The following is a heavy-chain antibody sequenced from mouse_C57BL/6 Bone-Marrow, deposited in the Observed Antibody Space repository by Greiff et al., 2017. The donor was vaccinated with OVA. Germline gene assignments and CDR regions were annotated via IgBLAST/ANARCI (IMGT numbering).Heavy chain of an antibody. CDR3: TRLLDAMDY. V-gene: IGHV5-9-1*02. D-gene: IGHD2-1*01. Sequence: EVMLVESGEGLVKPGGSLKLSCAASGFTFRSYAMSWVRQTPEKRLEWVAYLSSGGDYIYYADTVKGRFTISSDNARYTLYLQMSSLKSEDTAMYYCTRLLDAMDYWGQGTSVTGSS. J-gene: IGHJ4*01. CDR2: LSSGGDYI. CDR1: GFTFRSYA.